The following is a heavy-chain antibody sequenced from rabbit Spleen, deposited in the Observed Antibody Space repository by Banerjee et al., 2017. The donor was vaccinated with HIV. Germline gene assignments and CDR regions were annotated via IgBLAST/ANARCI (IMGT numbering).Heavy chain of an antibody. CDR2: ISVGASDNT. CDR1: GVDFSNKAV. D-gene: IGHD4-1*01. Sequence: QSLEESGGGLVKPGGTLTLTCTVSGVDFSNKAVMCWVRQAPGKGLEWIACISVGASDNTYYASWAKGRFTISKTSSTTVTLQMTSLTAADTAAYFCARDGYSRGWGIVLYYFNLWGPGTLVTVS. CDR3: ARDGYSRGWGIVLYYFNL. J-gene: IGHJ4*01. V-gene: IGHV1S40*01.